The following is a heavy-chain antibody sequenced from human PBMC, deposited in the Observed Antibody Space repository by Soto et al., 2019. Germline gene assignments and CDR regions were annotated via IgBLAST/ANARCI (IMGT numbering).Heavy chain of an antibody. J-gene: IGHJ5*02. CDR1: GYTFTSYG. D-gene: IGHD5-12*01. CDR3: ARNSGYDTTGWFDP. V-gene: IGHV1-18*01. Sequence: ASVKVSCKASGYTFTSYGISWVRQAPGQGLEWMGWISAYNGNTNYAQKLQGRVTMTTDTSTSTAYMELRSLRSDDTAVYYCARNSGYDTTGWFDPWGQGTLVTVSS. CDR2: ISAYNGNT.